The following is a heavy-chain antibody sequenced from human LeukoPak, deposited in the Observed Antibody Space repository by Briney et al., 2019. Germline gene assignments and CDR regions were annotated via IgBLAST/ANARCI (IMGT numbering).Heavy chain of an antibody. CDR1: AFTFARHW. CDR3: ARLSGESTIYDY. CDR2: IRQDGGAK. J-gene: IGHJ4*02. Sequence: GGSLRLSCVASAFTFARHWMSWVRQAPGKPLEWVATIRQDGGAKFYLDSVKGRFIISRDNARNSLSLQMDGLRVEDTAVYYCARLSGESTIYDYWGQGTLVTVSS. V-gene: IGHV3-7*01. D-gene: IGHD5/OR15-5a*01.